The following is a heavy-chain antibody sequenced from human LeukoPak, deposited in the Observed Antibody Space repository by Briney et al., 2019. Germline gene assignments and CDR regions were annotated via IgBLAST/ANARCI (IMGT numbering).Heavy chain of an antibody. Sequence: GGSLRLSCAASGFTFDDYGMSWVRQAPGKGLEWVSGINWNGGSTGYADSVKGRFNISRDNAKNSLYLQMNSLRAEDTALYYCARAKFYYDSSGYYYIFEYWGQGTLVTVS. D-gene: IGHD3-22*01. J-gene: IGHJ4*02. CDR1: GFTFDDYG. CDR3: ARAKFYYDSSGYYYIFEY. CDR2: INWNGGST. V-gene: IGHV3-20*04.